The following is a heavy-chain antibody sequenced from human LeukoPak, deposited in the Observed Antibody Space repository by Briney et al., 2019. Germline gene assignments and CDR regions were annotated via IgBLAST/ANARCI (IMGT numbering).Heavy chain of an antibody. CDR1: GYTFTSYY. Sequence: ASVKVSCKASGYTFTSYYMHWVRQAPGQGLEWMGWINPNSGGTNYIQKFQGRVTMTRDTSISTAYMELSRLRSDDTAVYYCARGEVVVVGLRNAFDIWGQGTMVTVSS. CDR2: INPNSGGT. D-gene: IGHD2-15*01. V-gene: IGHV1-2*02. CDR3: ARGEVVVVGLRNAFDI. J-gene: IGHJ3*02.